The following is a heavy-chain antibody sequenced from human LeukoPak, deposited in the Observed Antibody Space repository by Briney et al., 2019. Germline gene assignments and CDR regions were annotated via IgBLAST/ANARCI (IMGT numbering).Heavy chain of an antibody. Sequence: GGSLRLSCAASGFASSTFWMTWVRQAPGKGLEWVANIKQDGSEKYYVDSVKGRFTISRDNAMNSLYLQMNSLRAEDTAVYYCARGGSNFDYWGQGTLVTVSS. CDR3: ARGGSNFDY. V-gene: IGHV3-7*01. CDR1: GFASSTFW. J-gene: IGHJ4*02. CDR2: IKQDGSEK.